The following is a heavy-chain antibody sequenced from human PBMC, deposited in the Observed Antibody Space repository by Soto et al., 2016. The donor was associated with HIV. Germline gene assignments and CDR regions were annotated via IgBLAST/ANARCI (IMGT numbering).Heavy chain of an antibody. CDR3: AKVSYDILWPLFSGSDY. Sequence: EVQLLESGGGLVQPGGSLRLSCAASGFTFSSYAMSWVRQAPGKGLEWVSAISGSGGSTYYADSVKGRFTISRGNSKNTLYLQMNSLRAEDTAVYYCAKVSYDILWPLFSGSDYWGQGTLVTVSS. J-gene: IGHJ4*02. V-gene: IGHV3-23*01. CDR1: GFTFSSYA. D-gene: IGHD3-9*01. CDR2: ISGSGGST.